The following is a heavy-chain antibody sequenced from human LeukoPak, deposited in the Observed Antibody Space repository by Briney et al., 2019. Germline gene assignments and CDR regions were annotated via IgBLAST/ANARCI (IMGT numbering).Heavy chain of an antibody. Sequence: GGSLRLSCEASGFTFSNAWMGWVRQAPQKGLEWVGRIISKTYGGTTDYAAPVQGRFTVSRDDSKNTLYLQMHSLKSEDSAVYYCTRDDLDWHGRQRDDFDIWGPGTVVTVSS. CDR2: IISKTYGGTT. CDR1: GFTFSNAW. D-gene: IGHD3-9*01. CDR3: TRDDLDWHGRQRDDFDI. V-gene: IGHV3-15*01. J-gene: IGHJ3*02.